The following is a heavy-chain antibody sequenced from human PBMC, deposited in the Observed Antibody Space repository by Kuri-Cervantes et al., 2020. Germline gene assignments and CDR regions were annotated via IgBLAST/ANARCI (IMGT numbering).Heavy chain of an antibody. V-gene: IGHV4-34*01. J-gene: IGHJ4*02. CDR3: ARLNYDSSGQRDY. Sequence: SETLSLTCAVYGGSFSGYYWSWIRQSPGKGPEWIGEINYSGSTNYNPSLKSRVTISVDTSKNQFSLKLSSVTAADTAVYYCARLNYDSSGQRDYWGQGTLVTVSS. CDR1: GGSFSGYY. CDR2: INYSGST. D-gene: IGHD3-22*01.